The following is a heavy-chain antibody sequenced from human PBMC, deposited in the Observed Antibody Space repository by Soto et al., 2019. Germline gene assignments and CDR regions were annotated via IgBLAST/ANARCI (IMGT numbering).Heavy chain of an antibody. J-gene: IGHJ5*02. D-gene: IGHD3-22*01. CDR1: GGTFSSYA. CDR3: SNSTYYYDSSGFWFGP. Sequence: QVQLVQSGAEVKKPGSSVKVSCKASGGTFSSYAISWVRQAPGQGLEWMGGIIPIFGTANYAQKFQGRVTNTGDESTRTAYKELRSLGSEDTAVYYCSNSTYYYDSSGFWFGPWGQGTLVTVSS. CDR2: IIPIFGTA. V-gene: IGHV1-69*01.